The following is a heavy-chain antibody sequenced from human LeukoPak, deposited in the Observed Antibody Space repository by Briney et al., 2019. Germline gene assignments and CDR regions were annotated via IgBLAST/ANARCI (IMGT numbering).Heavy chain of an antibody. CDR2: INPNSGGT. CDR1: GYTFTSYG. J-gene: IGHJ4*02. CDR3: ARGSIAMAAADY. D-gene: IGHD5-18*01. V-gene: IGHV1-2*04. Sequence: ASVKVSCKASGYTFTSYGISWVRQAPGQGLEWMGWINPNSGGTNYAQKFQGWVTMTRDTSISTAYMELSRLRSDDTAVYYCARGSIAMAAADYWGQGTLVTVSS.